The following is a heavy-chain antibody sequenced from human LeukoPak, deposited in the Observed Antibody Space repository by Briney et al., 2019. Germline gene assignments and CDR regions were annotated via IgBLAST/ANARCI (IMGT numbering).Heavy chain of an antibody. D-gene: IGHD3-9*01. J-gene: IGHJ6*04. CDR3: ARDARYFDWPTGMDV. Sequence: GGSLRLSCAASGFTFSSYWMHWVRHALGKGLVWVSRINSDGSSTSYADSVKGRFTISRDNAKNTLYLQMNSLRAEDTAVYYCARDARYFDWPTGMDVWGKGTTVTISS. CDR2: INSDGSST. V-gene: IGHV3-74*01. CDR1: GFTFSSYW.